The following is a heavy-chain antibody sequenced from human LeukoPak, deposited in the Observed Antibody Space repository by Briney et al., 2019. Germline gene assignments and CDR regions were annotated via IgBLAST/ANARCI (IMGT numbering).Heavy chain of an antibody. CDR3: ARAPPRVVVTTSWFDP. V-gene: IGHV4-34*01. CDR2: INHSGST. Sequence: SETLSLTCTVSGGSISSYHWSWIRQPPGKGLEWIGEINHSGSTNYNPSLKSRVTISVDTSKNQFSLKLSSVTAADTAVYYCARAPPRVVVTTSWFDPWGQGTLVTVSS. J-gene: IGHJ5*02. D-gene: IGHD2-21*02. CDR1: GGSISSYH.